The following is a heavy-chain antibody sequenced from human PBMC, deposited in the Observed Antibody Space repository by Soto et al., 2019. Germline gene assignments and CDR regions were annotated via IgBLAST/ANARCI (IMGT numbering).Heavy chain of an antibody. CDR2: TYHTGST. V-gene: IGHV4-59*01. Sequence: SETLSLTCTVSGGSISSYYWSWIRQPPGKGLEWIGYTYHTGSTSYNPYLKSRVTISLDTSKSHFSLRLSSVTAADTAVYYCTSRAHDFWGQGTLVTVSS. J-gene: IGHJ4*02. D-gene: IGHD3-3*01. CDR3: TSRAHDF. CDR1: GGSISSYY.